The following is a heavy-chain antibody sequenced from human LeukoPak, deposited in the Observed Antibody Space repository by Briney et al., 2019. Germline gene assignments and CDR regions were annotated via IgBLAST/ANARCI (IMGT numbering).Heavy chain of an antibody. CDR3: ARAARTYYGSGSFPGWFDP. V-gene: IGHV4-30-2*01. Sequence: SQTLSLTCAVSGGSISSGGYSWSWIRQPRGKGLEWIGYIYHSGSTYYNPSLKSRVTISVDRSKNQFSLKLSSVTAADTAVYYCARAARTYYGSGSFPGWFDPWGQGTLVTVSS. J-gene: IGHJ5*02. D-gene: IGHD3-10*01. CDR2: IYHSGST. CDR1: GGSISSGGYS.